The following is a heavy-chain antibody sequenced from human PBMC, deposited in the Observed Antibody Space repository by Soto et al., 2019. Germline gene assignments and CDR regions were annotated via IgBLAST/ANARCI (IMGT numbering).Heavy chain of an antibody. J-gene: IGHJ4*02. CDR2: ISSSSSTI. D-gene: IGHD3-9*01. Sequence: EVQLVESGGGLVQPGGSLRLSCAASGFTFSSYSMNWVRQAPGKGLEWVSYISSSSSTIYYADSVKGRFAISRDNAKNSLYLQMNSLRDEDTAVYYCARGSYFDWFLFDYWGQGTLVTVSS. V-gene: IGHV3-48*02. CDR1: GFTFSSYS. CDR3: ARGSYFDWFLFDY.